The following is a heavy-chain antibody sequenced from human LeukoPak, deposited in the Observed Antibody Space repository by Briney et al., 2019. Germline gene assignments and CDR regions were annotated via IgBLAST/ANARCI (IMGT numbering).Heavy chain of an antibody. Sequence: SVKVSCKASGGTFSSYAISWVRQAPGQGLEWMGGIIPIVGTANYAQKFQGRVTITADESTSTAYMELSSLRSEDTAVYYCAGGKVRGVIIEKGFYYYGMDVWGQGTTVTVSS. V-gene: IGHV1-69*13. D-gene: IGHD3-10*01. CDR1: GGTFSSYA. CDR2: IIPIVGTA. CDR3: AGGKVRGVIIEKGFYYYGMDV. J-gene: IGHJ6*02.